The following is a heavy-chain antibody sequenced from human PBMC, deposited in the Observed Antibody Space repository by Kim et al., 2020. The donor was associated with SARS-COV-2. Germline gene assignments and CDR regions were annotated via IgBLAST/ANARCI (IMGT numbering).Heavy chain of an antibody. CDR1: GYTFTSYA. V-gene: IGHV1-3*01. CDR3: ARLGEGPTTLDY. D-gene: IGHD1-26*01. J-gene: IGHJ4*02. Sequence: ASVKDSCKASGYTFTSYAMHWVRLAPGQRLEWMGWINAGNGNTKYSQKLQDRVTITRDTSASTAYIELSSLRSEDTAMYYCARLGEGPTTLDYCGQGTLVAVSS. CDR2: INAGNGNT.